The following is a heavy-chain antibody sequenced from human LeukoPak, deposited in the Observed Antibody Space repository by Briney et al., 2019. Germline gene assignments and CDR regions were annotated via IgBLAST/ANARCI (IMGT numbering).Heavy chain of an antibody. J-gene: IGHJ4*02. CDR3: ARDFGDWRTDY. D-gene: IGHD2-21*02. Sequence: SETLSLTCTVYGGSISSRTYYWAWIRQPPGKGLEWIGSINYSGKITYNPSLKSRVTVSLDTSKNQFSLTLSSVTAADTAVYYCARDFGDWRTDYWGQGTLVTVSS. CDR1: GGSISSRTYY. CDR2: INYSGKI. V-gene: IGHV4-39*07.